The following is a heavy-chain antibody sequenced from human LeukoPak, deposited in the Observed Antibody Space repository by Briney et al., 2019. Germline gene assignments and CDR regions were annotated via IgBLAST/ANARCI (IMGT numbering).Heavy chain of an antibody. D-gene: IGHD1-7*01. CDR1: GGFFSGNY. CDR3: ARAGITGTTRSQRYYYYGMDV. V-gene: IGHV4-34*01. Sequence: SETLSLTCTVDGGFFSGNYWTWIRQPPGKELEWIGEINHNGNTNKNPSLKSRVTISVDTSKNQFSLKVISVTAADTAVYYCARAGITGTTRSQRYYYYGMDVWGQGTTVIVSS. CDR2: INHNGNT. J-gene: IGHJ6*02.